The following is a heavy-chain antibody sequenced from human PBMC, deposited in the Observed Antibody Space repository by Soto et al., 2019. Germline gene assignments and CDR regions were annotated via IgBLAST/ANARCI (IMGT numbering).Heavy chain of an antibody. CDR2: INAGTGNT. V-gene: IGHV1-3*01. CDR3: ARGRASWYWDF. CDR1: GYTFTNYV. J-gene: IGHJ4*01. Sequence: ASVKVSCRTFGYTFTNYVIHWVRQAPGQGLEWMGWINAGTGNTKYSQKLQDRLTISRDTSAATAYLDLSRLASEDTAVYYCARGRASWYWDFWGHGTLVTVSS. D-gene: IGHD2-8*02.